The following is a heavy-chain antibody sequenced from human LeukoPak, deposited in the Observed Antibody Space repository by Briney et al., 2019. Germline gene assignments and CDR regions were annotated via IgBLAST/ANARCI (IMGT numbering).Heavy chain of an antibody. CDR1: GRSISSSNW. CDR2: IYHSGST. V-gene: IGHV4-4*02. D-gene: IGHD3-22*01. Sequence: SETLSLTCAVSGRSISSSNWWSWVRQPPGKGLEWIGEIYHSGSTNYNPSLKSRVTISVDKSKNQFSLKLSSVTAADTAVYYCARQHYYDSSGYPYYFDYWGQGTLVTVSS. CDR3: ARQHYYDSSGYPYYFDY. J-gene: IGHJ4*02.